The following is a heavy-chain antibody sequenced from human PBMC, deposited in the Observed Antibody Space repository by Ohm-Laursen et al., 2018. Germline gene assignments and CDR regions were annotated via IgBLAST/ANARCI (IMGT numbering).Heavy chain of an antibody. D-gene: IGHD4-11*01. Sequence: PSETLSLTCVVSDASIDSAKWSWVRQSAGKQLEWIGRVSQIGTPSYNPSFGSRVIISVESSKNRVSLVLGAVTAVDTAVYFCARDNSNYGWFDPWGQGTLVTVSS. CDR3: ARDNSNYGWFDP. J-gene: IGHJ5*02. CDR1: DASIDSAK. CDR2: VSQIGTP. V-gene: IGHV4-4*07.